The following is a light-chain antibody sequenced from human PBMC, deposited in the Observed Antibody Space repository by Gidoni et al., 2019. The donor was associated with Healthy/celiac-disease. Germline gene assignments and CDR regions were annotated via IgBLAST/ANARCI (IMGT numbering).Light chain of an antibody. V-gene: IGKV1-5*03. J-gene: IGKJ2*01. CDR2: EAF. CDR3: QQYSRASLS. Sequence: DIQLTQSPPSLAASVGGRVTITCQASQMIATWVAWYQHKAGEAPRLLIYEAFKLESGVPSRFSGSGSGTEFSLTISSLQSDDVGTYYCQQYSRASLSFGQGTKLEI. CDR1: QMIATW.